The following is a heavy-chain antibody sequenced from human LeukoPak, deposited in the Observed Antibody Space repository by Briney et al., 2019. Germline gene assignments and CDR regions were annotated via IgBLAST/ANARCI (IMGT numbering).Heavy chain of an antibody. CDR2: IQNSDT. V-gene: IGHV4-4*07. CDR3: ARRTDSGSYNWFDH. CDR1: RRPISTHH. J-gene: IGHJ5*02. D-gene: IGHD1-26*01. Sequence: PTETLSLTCTTPRRPISTHHWNWIRQPAGKGLERIGRIQNSDTNYNPSLKSRVIISVDTSKKQFSLKLSSVTAADTAVYYCARRTDSGSYNWFDHWGQGTLVTVSS.